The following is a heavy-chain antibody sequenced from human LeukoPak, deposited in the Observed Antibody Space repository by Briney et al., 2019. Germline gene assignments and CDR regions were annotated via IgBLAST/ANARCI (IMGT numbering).Heavy chain of an antibody. D-gene: IGHD5-12*01. V-gene: IGHV4-59*01. J-gene: IGHJ6*02. CDR2: IYYSGST. CDR3: ARDPSRYGGYDDYYYYGMDV. Sequence: SKTLSLTCTVSGGSISSYYWSWIRQPPGKGLEWIGYIYYSGSTNYNPSLKSRVTISVDTSKNQFSLKLSSVTAADTAVYYCARDPSRYGGYDDYYYYGMDVWGQGTTVTVSS. CDR1: GGSISSYY.